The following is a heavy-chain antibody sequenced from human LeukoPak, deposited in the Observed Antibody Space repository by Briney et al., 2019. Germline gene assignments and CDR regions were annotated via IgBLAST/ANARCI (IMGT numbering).Heavy chain of an antibody. J-gene: IGHJ4*02. CDR2: ISYDGSNK. D-gene: IGHD3-22*01. Sequence: GRSLRLSCAASGFTFSSYAMHWVRQAPGKGLEWVAVISYDGSNKYYADSVKGRFTISRDNSKNTPYLQMDSLRAEDTAVYYCARDSGYYDSSGSYYFDYWGQGTLVTVSS. CDR3: ARDSGYYDSSGSYYFDY. V-gene: IGHV3-30*04. CDR1: GFTFSSYA.